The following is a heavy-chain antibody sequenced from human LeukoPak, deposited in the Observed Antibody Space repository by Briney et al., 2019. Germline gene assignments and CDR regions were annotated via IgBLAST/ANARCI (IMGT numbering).Heavy chain of an antibody. D-gene: IGHD3-16*02. Sequence: SETLSLTCSVSGGSISTSNYYWGWIRQPPGKGLEWIGNIFYSGSTYYSPSLKSRVTISLDTSRYQFSLNLDSVTAADTAVYYCAKSNSYGLVDIWGQGTMVTVSS. V-gene: IGHV4-39*07. CDR3: AKSNSYGLVDI. CDR2: IFYSGST. CDR1: GGSISTSNYY. J-gene: IGHJ3*02.